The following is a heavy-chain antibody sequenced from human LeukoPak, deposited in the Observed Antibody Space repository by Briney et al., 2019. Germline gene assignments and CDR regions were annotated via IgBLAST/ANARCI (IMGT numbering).Heavy chain of an antibody. V-gene: IGHV1-18*01. J-gene: IGHJ4*02. Sequence: ASVKVSCKASGYSFTSYGISWVRQAPGQGLEWMGWISAYNGNTNYAQKLQGRVTMTTDTSTSTAYMELRSLRSDDTAVYYCARLRFLEWLSLFDYWGQGTLVTVSS. CDR3: ARLRFLEWLSLFDY. D-gene: IGHD3-3*01. CDR1: GYSFTSYG. CDR2: ISAYNGNT.